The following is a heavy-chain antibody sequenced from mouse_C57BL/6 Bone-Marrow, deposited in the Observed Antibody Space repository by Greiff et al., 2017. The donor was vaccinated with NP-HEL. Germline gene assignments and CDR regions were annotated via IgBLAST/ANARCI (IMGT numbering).Heavy chain of an antibody. CDR2: IDPENGDT. CDR3: TPSGGY. Sequence: VHVKQSGAELVRPGASVKLSCTASGFNIKDDYMHWVKQRPEQGLEWIGWIDPENGDTEYASKFQGKATITADTSSNTAYLQLSSLTSEDTAVYYCTPSGGYWGQGTTLTVSS. V-gene: IGHV14-4*01. CDR1: GFNIKDDY. J-gene: IGHJ2*01.